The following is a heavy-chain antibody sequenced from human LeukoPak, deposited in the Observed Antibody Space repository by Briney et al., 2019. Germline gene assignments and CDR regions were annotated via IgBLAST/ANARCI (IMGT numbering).Heavy chain of an antibody. CDR1: GGSISSSSYY. J-gene: IGHJ5*02. CDR2: IYYSGSP. Sequence: PSETLSLTCTVSGGSISSSSYYWSWIRQHPGKGLEWIGYIYYSGSPYYHPSLKSRVTISVDTSKNQFSLRLSSVTAADTAVYYCARGEGGWFDPWGQGTLVTVSS. D-gene: IGHD3-16*01. V-gene: IGHV4-31*03. CDR3: ARGEGGWFDP.